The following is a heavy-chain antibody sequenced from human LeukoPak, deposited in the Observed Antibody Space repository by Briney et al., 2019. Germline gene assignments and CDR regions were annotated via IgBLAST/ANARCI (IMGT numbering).Heavy chain of an antibody. CDR1: GFTFSNAW. CDR2: IKSKTDGGTK. J-gene: IGHJ4*02. Sequence: GGSLRLSCAASGFTFSNAWMSWVRQAPGKGLQWVGRIKSKTDGGTKDYSAHVKGRFTISREDSENMLYLQLDSLKTEDTAVYYCTTTPTVATDRGFWGQGTLVTVSS. D-gene: IGHD4-17*01. CDR3: TTTPTVATDRGF. V-gene: IGHV3-15*01.